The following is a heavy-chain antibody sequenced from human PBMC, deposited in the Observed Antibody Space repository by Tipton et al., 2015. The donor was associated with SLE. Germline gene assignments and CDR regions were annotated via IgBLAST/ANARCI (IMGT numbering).Heavy chain of an antibody. D-gene: IGHD6-6*01. CDR2: IYYSGST. CDR1: GDTISDHY. Sequence: TLSLTCTVSGDTISDHYWSWIRQPPGKGLEWIGYIYYSGSTNYNPSPKSRVTISVDTSKNQFSLKLSSVTAADTAVYYCARGFEYSSSEPFDYWGQGTLVTVSS. J-gene: IGHJ4*02. CDR3: ARGFEYSSSEPFDY. V-gene: IGHV4-59*11.